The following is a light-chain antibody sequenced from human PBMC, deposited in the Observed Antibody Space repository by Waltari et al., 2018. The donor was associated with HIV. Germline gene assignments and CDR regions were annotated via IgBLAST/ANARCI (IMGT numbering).Light chain of an antibody. CDR1: SSNIGNNY. CDR3: GTWDSSLSAVV. J-gene: IGLJ2*01. CDR2: DNH. V-gene: IGLV1-51*01. Sequence: QSVLTQPHSVSAAPGQKVTISCSGSSSNIGNNYASWYQQIPGTAPKLLIYDNHKRPSGIPDRFSGSASGTSATLGITGLQTGDEADYYCGTWDSSLSAVVFGGGTKLTVL.